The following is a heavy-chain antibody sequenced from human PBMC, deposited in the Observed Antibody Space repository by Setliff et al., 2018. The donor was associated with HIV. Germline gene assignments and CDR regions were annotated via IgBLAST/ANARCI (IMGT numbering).Heavy chain of an antibody. CDR1: GDTFNNYG. V-gene: IGHV1-69*13. CDR2: IIPIFKSA. D-gene: IGHD3-22*01. J-gene: IGHJ4*02. CDR3: ARIPNHSSGFDY. Sequence: SVKVSCKVSGDTFNNYGLNWVRQAPGQGLEWMGGIIPIFKSADYAQKFQGRVTISADESTTTAYMELSSLRSEDTVVYYCARIPNHSSGFDYWCQGTPVTVSS.